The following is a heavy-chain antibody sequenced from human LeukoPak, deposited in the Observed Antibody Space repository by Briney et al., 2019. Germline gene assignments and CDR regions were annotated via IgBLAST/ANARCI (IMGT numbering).Heavy chain of an antibody. J-gene: IGHJ4*02. CDR3: ARSIAVAGRLPFDY. D-gene: IGHD6-19*01. CDR2: INPNSGGT. Sequence: EASVRVSCKASGYTFTGYYMHWVRQAPGQGLEWMGWINPNSGGTNYAQKFQGRVTMTRDTSISTAYMELSRLRSDDTAVYYCARSIAVAGRLPFDYWGQGTLVTVSS. CDR1: GYTFTGYY. V-gene: IGHV1-2*02.